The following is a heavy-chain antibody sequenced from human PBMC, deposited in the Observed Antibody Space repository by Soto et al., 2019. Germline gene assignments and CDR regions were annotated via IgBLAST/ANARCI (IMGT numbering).Heavy chain of an antibody. Sequence: GWSLRLSCAASGFTFSSYGMHWVRQAPGKGLEWVAVISYDGSNKYYADSVKGRFTISRDNSKNTLYLQMNSLRAEDTAVYYCARTGYSSSWPLYYYYYGMDVWGHGT. CDR2: ISYDGSNK. CDR1: GFTFSSYG. D-gene: IGHD6-13*01. J-gene: IGHJ6*02. V-gene: IGHV3-30*03. CDR3: ARTGYSSSWPLYYYYYGMDV.